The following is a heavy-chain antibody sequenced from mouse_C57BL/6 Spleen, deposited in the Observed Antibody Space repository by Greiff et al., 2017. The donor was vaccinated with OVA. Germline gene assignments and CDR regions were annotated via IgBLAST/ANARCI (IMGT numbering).Heavy chain of an antibody. V-gene: IGHV7-1*01. J-gene: IGHJ4*01. CDR1: GFTFSDFY. CDR3: ARDGAMDY. Sequence: EVKLVESGGGLVQPGRSLRLSCATSGFTFSDFYMEWVRQAPGKGLEWIAASRNKANDYTTEYSAYVKGLFIVSRDTSQSILYLQMNALRAEDTAIYYCARDGAMDYWGQGTSVTVSA. CDR2: SRNKANDYTT.